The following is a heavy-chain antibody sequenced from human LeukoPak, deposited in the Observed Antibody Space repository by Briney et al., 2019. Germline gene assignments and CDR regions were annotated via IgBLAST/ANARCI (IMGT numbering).Heavy chain of an antibody. J-gene: IGHJ4*02. Sequence: SETLSLTCTVSGGSISSSSYYWGWIRQPPGKGLEWIGSIYYSGSTYYNPSLKSRVTISVDTSKNQFSLKLSSVTAADTAVYYCARADTVVGILTGYYYFDYWGQGTLVTVSS. CDR2: IYYSGST. CDR1: GGSISSSSYY. D-gene: IGHD3-9*01. CDR3: ARADTVVGILTGYYYFDY. V-gene: IGHV4-39*07.